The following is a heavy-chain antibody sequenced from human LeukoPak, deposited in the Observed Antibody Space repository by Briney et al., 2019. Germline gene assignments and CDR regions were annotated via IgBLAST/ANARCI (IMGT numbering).Heavy chain of an antibody. J-gene: IGHJ5*02. D-gene: IGHD3-3*01. CDR3: ARGRDFWSGYPFDP. CDR1: GYTFTSYD. Sequence: GASVKASCKASGYTFTSYDINWVRQATGQGLEWMGWMNPNSGNTGYAQKFQGRVTMTRNTSISTAYMELSSLRSEDTAVYYCARGRDFWSGYPFDPWGQGTLVTVSS. CDR2: MNPNSGNT. V-gene: IGHV1-8*01.